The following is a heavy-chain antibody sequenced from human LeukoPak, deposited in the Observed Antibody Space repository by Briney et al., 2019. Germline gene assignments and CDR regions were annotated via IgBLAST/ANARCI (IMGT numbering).Heavy chain of an antibody. J-gene: IGHJ4*02. CDR2: IKEDGSAQ. CDR3: AKDGDGYHN. CDR1: GGSISSGGYY. V-gene: IGHV3-7*01. D-gene: IGHD3-9*01. Sequence: ETLSLTCTVSGGSISSGGYYWSWVRQAPGKGLEWVANIKEDGSAQYYADSVKGRFTISRDNTKNSLYLQMNSLTAEDTAMYYCAKDGDGYHNWGQGALVTVSS.